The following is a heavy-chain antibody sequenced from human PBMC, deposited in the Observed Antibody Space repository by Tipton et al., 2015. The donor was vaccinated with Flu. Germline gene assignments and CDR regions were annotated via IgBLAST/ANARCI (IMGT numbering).Heavy chain of an antibody. CDR3: ARRDYSNYVSEPKNWFDS. D-gene: IGHD4-11*01. V-gene: IGHV4-38-2*01. CDR2: IFHSGNS. J-gene: IGHJ5*01. Sequence: TLSLTCAVSGYSIRSSNYYWGWIRQPPGKGLEWIGNIFHSGNSYHNPSLKSRVTMSVETSKNQFSLKLSPVTAADTAVYYCARRDYSNYVSEPKNWFDSWGQGALVIVSS. CDR1: GYSIRSSNYY.